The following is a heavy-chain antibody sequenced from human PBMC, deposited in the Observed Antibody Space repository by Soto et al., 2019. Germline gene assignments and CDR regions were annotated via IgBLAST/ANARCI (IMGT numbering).Heavy chain of an antibody. Sequence: GGSLRLSCAASGFTFSSYWMSWVRQAPGKGLEWVANIKQDGSEKYYVDSVKGRFTISRDNAKNSLYLQMNSLRAEDTAVYYCARPPHSEMRGGLGPFDYWGQGTLVTVSS. V-gene: IGHV3-7*03. CDR3: ARPPHSEMRGGLGPFDY. CDR2: IKQDGSEK. J-gene: IGHJ4*02. CDR1: GFTFSSYW. D-gene: IGHD2-15*01.